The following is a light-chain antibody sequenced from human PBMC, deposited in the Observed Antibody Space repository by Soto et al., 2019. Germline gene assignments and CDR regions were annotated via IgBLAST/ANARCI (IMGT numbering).Light chain of an antibody. J-gene: IGKJ5*01. V-gene: IGKV3-20*01. CDR2: GAS. CDR1: QSISSSF. Sequence: EVGLTQSPGILSLSTGERASLSCGASQSISSSFLAWYQQKPGQAPRLLIYGASSRATGIPDRFSGTGSETDFTLTISRLEPEDFAVYYCQQYDNSPITFGQGTLLEV. CDR3: QQYDNSPIT.